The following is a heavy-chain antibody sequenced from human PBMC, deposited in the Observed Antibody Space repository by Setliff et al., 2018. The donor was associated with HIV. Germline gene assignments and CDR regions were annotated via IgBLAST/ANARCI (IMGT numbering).Heavy chain of an antibody. V-gene: IGHV1-18*01. Sequence: ASVKVSCKASGYIFSDYGFTWVRQAPGQGLAWMGYISGYNGVTHYAQNFQGRVAMTKDTAAYTAYMELTSLRSDDPAVYYCARGVGRGGPGRWVDPWGQGTLVTVSS. CDR3: ARGVGRGGPGRWVDP. D-gene: IGHD1-26*01. CDR2: ISGYNGVT. J-gene: IGHJ5*02. CDR1: GYIFSDYG.